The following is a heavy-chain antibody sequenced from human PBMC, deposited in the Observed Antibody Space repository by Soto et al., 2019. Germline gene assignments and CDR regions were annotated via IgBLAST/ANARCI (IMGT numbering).Heavy chain of an antibody. CDR3: AREGEYSSSWYDY. D-gene: IGHD6-13*01. CDR2: ISSSSSYT. V-gene: IGHV3-11*05. Sequence: QVQLVESGGGLVKPGGSLRLSCAASGFTFSDYYMSWIRQAPGKGLEWVSYISSSSSYTNYADSVKGRFTISRDNAKNSLYLQMNSLRAEDTAVYYCAREGEYSSSWYDYWGQGTLVTVSS. CDR1: GFTFSDYY. J-gene: IGHJ4*02.